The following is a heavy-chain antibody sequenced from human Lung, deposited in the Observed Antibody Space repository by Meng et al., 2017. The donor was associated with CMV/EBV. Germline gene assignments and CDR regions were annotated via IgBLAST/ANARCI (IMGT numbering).Heavy chain of an antibody. Sequence: GGSXRLSCAASGFTFSSYWMSWVRQAPGKGLEWVANIKEDGSAKYYVDSVKGRFTISRDNAKKSLYLQMNSLRAEDTAVYYCARWKPRIDYWGQGTLVTVDS. CDR3: ARWKPRIDY. CDR1: GFTFSSYW. J-gene: IGHJ4*02. CDR2: IKEDGSAK. V-gene: IGHV3-7*01. D-gene: IGHD1-1*01.